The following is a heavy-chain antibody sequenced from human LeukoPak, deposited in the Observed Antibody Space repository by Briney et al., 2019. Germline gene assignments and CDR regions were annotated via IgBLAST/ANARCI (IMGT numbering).Heavy chain of an antibody. CDR2: MSGSGGST. Sequence: GGSLRLSCAASGFTFSTYAMSWVRQAPGKGLEWVSAMSGSGGSTKYADSVKGRFTISRDDSKNTLYLQMKSLRAEDTGVYYCAKDGYSSSLNHPGATEFDCWGQGTLVTVSS. J-gene: IGHJ4*02. CDR3: AKDGYSSSLNHPGATEFDC. CDR1: GFTFSTYA. V-gene: IGHV3-23*01. D-gene: IGHD6-6*01.